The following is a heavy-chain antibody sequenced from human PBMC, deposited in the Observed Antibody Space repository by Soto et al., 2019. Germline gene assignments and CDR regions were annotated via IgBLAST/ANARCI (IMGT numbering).Heavy chain of an antibody. J-gene: IGHJ4*02. Sequence: GASVKVSCKASGGTFSSYAMSWVRQAPGQGLEWMGGIIPIFGTANYAQKFQGRVTITADESTSTAYMELSSLRSEDTAVYYCARVVGATYFDYWGQGTLVTVSS. V-gene: IGHV1-69*13. CDR3: ARVVGATYFDY. CDR2: IIPIFGTA. D-gene: IGHD1-26*01. CDR1: GGTFSSYA.